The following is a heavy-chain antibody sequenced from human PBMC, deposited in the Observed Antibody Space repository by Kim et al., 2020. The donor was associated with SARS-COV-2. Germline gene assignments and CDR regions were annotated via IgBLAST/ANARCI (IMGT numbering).Heavy chain of an antibody. J-gene: IGHJ3*02. CDR2: ISGSGGST. V-gene: IGHV3-23*01. CDR3: ANPLSAARPGWGSDAFDI. CDR1: GFTFSSYA. Sequence: GGSLRLSCAASGFTFSSYAMSWVRQAPGKGLEWVSAISGSGGSTYYADSVKGRFTISRDNSKNTLYLQMNSLRAEDTAVYYCANPLSAARPGWGSDAFDIWGQGTMVTVSS. D-gene: IGHD6-6*01.